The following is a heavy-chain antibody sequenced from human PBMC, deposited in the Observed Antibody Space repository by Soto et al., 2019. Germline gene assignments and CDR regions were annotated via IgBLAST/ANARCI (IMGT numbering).Heavy chain of an antibody. V-gene: IGHV1-69*02. D-gene: IGHD3-10*01. CDR1: GGTFSSYT. J-gene: IGHJ6*02. CDR2: IIPILGIA. CDR3: ARFRGSYGMDV. Sequence: QVQLVQSGAEVKKPGCSVKVSCKASGGTFSSYTISWVRQAPGQGLEWMGRIIPILGIANYAQKFQGRVTITADKSTSTAYMELRSLRSEDTAVYYCARFRGSYGMDVWGQGTTVTVSS.